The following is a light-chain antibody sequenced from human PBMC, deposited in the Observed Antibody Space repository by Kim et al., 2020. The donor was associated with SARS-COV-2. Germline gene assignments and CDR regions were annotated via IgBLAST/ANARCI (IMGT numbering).Light chain of an antibody. CDR3: SSYAGSNKGV. V-gene: IGLV2-8*01. CDR2: EVN. J-gene: IGLJ3*02. Sequence: GQSVTIHCTGTSSDVGGYNYVSWYQQHPGKAPRLMIYEVNKRPSGVPERFSGSKSGNSASLTVSGLQAEDEADYYCSSYAGSNKGVFGGGTQLTVL. CDR1: SSDVGGYNY.